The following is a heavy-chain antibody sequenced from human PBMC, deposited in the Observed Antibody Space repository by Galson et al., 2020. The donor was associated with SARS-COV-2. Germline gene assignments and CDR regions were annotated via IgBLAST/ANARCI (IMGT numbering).Heavy chain of an antibody. V-gene: IGHV4-39*01. Sequence: ASETLSLTCTVSGGSVSSSSYYWGWIRQPPGKGLEWIGSIYYTGSTHYTPSFESRVTISVDTSKNLVSLRLSSVTAADTAFYYCARHDRVKSDYYYGVDVWGQGTTVTVSS. D-gene: IGHD2-21*01. J-gene: IGHJ6*02. CDR3: ARHDRVKSDYYYGVDV. CDR2: IYYTGST. CDR1: GGSVSSSSYY.